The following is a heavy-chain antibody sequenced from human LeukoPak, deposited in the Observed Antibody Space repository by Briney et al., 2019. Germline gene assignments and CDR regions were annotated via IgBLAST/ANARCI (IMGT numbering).Heavy chain of an antibody. CDR3: ARETDTAMVPPFDY. V-gene: IGHV3-7*01. CDR2: IKQDGSEK. J-gene: IGHJ4*02. Sequence: GGSLRLSCAASGFTFSSYWMSWVRQAPGKGLEWVANIKQDGSEKYYVDSVKGRFTISRDNAKNSLYLQMNSLRAEDAAVYYCARETDTAMVPPFDYWGLGTLVTVSS. D-gene: IGHD5-18*01. CDR1: GFTFSSYW.